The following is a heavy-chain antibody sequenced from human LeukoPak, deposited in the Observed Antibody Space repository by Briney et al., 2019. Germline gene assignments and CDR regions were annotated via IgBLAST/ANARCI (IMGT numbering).Heavy chain of an antibody. CDR3: ARDSHVLLWFGEANSGYYMDV. J-gene: IGHJ6*03. V-gene: IGHV4-61*09. CDR2: IYTSGST. D-gene: IGHD3-10*01. Sequence: PSETLSLTCTVSGGSISSGSYYWSWIRQPAGKGLEWIGHIYTSGSTNYNPSLKSRVTISVDTSKNQFSLKLSSVTAADTAVYYCARDSHVLLWFGEANSGYYMDVWGKGTTVTISS. CDR1: GGSISSGSYY.